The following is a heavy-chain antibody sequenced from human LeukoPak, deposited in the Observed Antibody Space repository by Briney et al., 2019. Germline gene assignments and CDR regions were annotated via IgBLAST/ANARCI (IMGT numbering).Heavy chain of an antibody. CDR2: INPNSGGT. V-gene: IGHV1-2*02. D-gene: IGHD3-10*01. J-gene: IGHJ4*02. Sequence: ASVKVSCKASGYTFTGYYMHWVRQAPGQGLEWMGWINPNSGGTSYAQKLQGRVTMTTDTSTSTAYMELRSLRSDDTAVYYCARDLLGSGYFDYWGQGTLVTVSS. CDR1: GYTFTGYY. CDR3: ARDLLGSGYFDY.